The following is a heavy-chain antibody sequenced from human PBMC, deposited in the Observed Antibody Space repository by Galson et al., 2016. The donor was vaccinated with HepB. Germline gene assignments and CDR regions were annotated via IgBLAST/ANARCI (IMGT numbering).Heavy chain of an antibody. CDR2: INTGNGHT. CDR3: ARELTVGYFDY. Sequence: SVKVSCKASGYTFNTYAVHWLRQAPGQRLEWMGWINTGNGHTKYSEKFQGRVTIAGDTSASTAYMELSSLRSEDTAVYYCARELTVGYFDYWGQGTLATVSS. CDR1: GYTFNTYA. D-gene: IGHD3-22*01. J-gene: IGHJ4*02. V-gene: IGHV1-3*04.